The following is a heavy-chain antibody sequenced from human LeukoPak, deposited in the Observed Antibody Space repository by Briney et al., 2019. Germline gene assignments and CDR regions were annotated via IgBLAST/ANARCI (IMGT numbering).Heavy chain of an antibody. CDR3: ARRRAPTYYFDY. V-gene: IGHV4-38-2*02. Sequence: SETLSLTCTVSGYSISSGYYWGWIRQPPGKGREWIGSIYHSGSTYYNPSLKTRVTISVDTSKNQFSLKLSSVTAADTAVYYCARRRAPTYYFDYWGQGTLVTVSS. CDR1: GYSISSGYY. CDR2: IYHSGST. J-gene: IGHJ4*02.